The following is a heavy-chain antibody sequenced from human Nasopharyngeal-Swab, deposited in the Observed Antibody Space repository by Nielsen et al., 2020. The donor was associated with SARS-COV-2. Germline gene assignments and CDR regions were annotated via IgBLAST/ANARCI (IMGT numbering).Heavy chain of an antibody. J-gene: IGHJ4*02. CDR3: ARQPDRYYYDSSGYSDY. Sequence: VRQAPGKGLEWVGEIYHRGSTNYNPSLKSRVTISVDKSKNQFSLKLSSVTAADTAVYYCARQPDRYYYDSSGYSDYWGQGTLVTVSS. V-gene: IGHV4-4*02. CDR2: IYHRGST. D-gene: IGHD3-22*01.